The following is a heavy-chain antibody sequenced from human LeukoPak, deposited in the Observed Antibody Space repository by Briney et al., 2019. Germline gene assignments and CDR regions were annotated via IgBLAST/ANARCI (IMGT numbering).Heavy chain of an antibody. CDR1: GGSISSSNYY. CDR2: IYYGGST. Sequence: PSETLSLTCTVSGGSISSSNYYWGWIRQPPGKGLEWIGSIYYGGSTYYNPSLKSRVTISVDTSKNQFSLKLSSVTAADTAVYYCARASITMVRGVKYPQSGWFDPWGQGTLVTVSS. J-gene: IGHJ5*02. CDR3: ARASITMVRGVKYPQSGWFDP. D-gene: IGHD3-10*01. V-gene: IGHV4-39*07.